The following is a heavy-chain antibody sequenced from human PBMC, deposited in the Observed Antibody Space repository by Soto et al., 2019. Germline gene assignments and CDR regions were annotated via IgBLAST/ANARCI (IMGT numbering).Heavy chain of an antibody. CDR1: GFTFRSYG. D-gene: IGHD1-26*01. V-gene: IGHV3-30*18. CDR3: VKEATLGAGSNCLFDN. J-gene: IGHJ4*02. CDR2: ISYDGNNK. Sequence: PGGSLRLSCAASGFTFRSYGMHWVRQAPGKGLEWVAVISYDGNNKFYTDSVKGRFTISRDNSKDTLSLQMNSLTVEDTAVYYCVKEATLGAGSNCLFDNWGQRALVTVSS.